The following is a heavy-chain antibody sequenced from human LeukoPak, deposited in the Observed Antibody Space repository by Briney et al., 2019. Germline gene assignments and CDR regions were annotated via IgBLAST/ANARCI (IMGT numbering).Heavy chain of an antibody. CDR3: ARGSDSGWYAE. Sequence: SGTLSLTCAVSGGSISSSNWWSWVRQPPGKGLEWIGEIYHSGSTNYNPSLKSRVTISVDTSKNQFSLKLSSVTAADTAVYYCARGSDSGWYAEWGQGTLVTVSS. CDR2: IYHSGST. CDR1: GGSISSSNW. V-gene: IGHV4-4*02. D-gene: IGHD6-19*01. J-gene: IGHJ4*02.